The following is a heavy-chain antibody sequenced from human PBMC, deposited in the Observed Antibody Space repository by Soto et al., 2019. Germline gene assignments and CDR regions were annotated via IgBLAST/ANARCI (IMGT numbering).Heavy chain of an antibody. D-gene: IGHD4-17*01. CDR1: GFIFSDFS. V-gene: IGHV3-23*01. J-gene: IGHJ2*01. CDR2: VSVYGGST. Sequence: DVQLLESGGDLVQPGESLTLSCAASGFIFSDFSMSWVRQTAGKGLEWVSAVSVYGGSTHYSDAVKGRFTISRDNSRDTLFLQMNSLRAEDTAVYYYARRPAGESHWYFDLWGRGNLVTVSS. CDR3: ARRPAGESHWYFDL.